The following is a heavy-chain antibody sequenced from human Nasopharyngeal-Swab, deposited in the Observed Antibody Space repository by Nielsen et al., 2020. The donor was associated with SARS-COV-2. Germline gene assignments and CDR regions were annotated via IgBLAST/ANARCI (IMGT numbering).Heavy chain of an antibody. Sequence: GGSLRLSCAASGFTVSSNYMSWVRQAPGKGLEWVSVIYSGGSTYYADSVKGRFTISRDNSKNTLYLQMNSLGAEDTAVYYCARSIAAAGTATHGMDVWGQGTTVTVSS. V-gene: IGHV3-53*01. CDR3: ARSIAAAGTATHGMDV. CDR1: GFTVSSNY. CDR2: IYSGGST. D-gene: IGHD6-13*01. J-gene: IGHJ6*02.